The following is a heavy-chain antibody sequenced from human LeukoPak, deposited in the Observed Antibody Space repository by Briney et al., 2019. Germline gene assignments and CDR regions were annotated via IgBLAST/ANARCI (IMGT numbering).Heavy chain of an antibody. CDR1: GVTVSSNY. D-gene: IGHD1-26*01. CDR3: ARDVVGATYFD. J-gene: IGHJ4*02. Sequence: PGGSLRLSCAASGVTVSSNYLSWVRQAPGKGLECVSVIYSGGNTYYADSVKGRFTISRDNSKNTLFLQMNSLRAEDTAVYYCARDVVGATYFDWGQGTLVTVSS. V-gene: IGHV3-53*01. CDR2: IYSGGNT.